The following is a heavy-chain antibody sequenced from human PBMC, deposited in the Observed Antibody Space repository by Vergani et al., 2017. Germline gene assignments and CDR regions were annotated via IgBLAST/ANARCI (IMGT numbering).Heavy chain of an antibody. J-gene: IGHJ4*02. D-gene: IGHD4-11*01. CDR3: AGTADDYHFDY. V-gene: IGHV1-18*01. CDR1: GYTFTSYG. Sequence: QVQLVQSGAEVKKPGASVKVSCKASGYTFTSYGISWVRQAPGQGLEWMGWISAYNGNTNYAQKLQGRVTMTTDTSTSTAYVELRSLRADDAAVYYCAGTADDYHFDYWGQGTLVTVSS. CDR2: ISAYNGNT.